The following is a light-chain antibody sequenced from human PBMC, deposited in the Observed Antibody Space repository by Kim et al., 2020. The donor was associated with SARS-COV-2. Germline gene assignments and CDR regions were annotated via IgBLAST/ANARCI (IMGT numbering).Light chain of an antibody. J-gene: IGLJ2*01. CDR3: SSYTSSSTLA. CDR1: SSDVGGYNY. Sequence: GQSITSSCTGTSSDVGGYNYVSWFQQHPGKAPKLMIYDVSKRPSGVSNRFSGSKSGNTASLTISGLQAEDEADYYCSSYTSSSTLAFGGGTQLTVL. CDR2: DVS. V-gene: IGLV2-14*04.